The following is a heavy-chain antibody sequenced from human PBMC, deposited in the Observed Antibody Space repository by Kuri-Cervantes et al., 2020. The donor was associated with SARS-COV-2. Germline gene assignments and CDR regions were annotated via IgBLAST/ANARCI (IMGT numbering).Heavy chain of an antibody. J-gene: IGHJ5*02. CDR1: GYSISSGYY. D-gene: IGHD2-2*01. V-gene: IGHV4-38-2*01. CDR2: IYHSGST. CDR3: ARVQQDIVVVPAAHGFDP. Sequence: SQTLSLTCEVSGYSISSGYYWGWIRQPPGKGLEWMGTIYHSGSTYNNPSLKSRVTISVDTSKNQFSLKLSSVTAADTAVYYCARVQQDIVVVPAAHGFDPWGQGTLVTVSS.